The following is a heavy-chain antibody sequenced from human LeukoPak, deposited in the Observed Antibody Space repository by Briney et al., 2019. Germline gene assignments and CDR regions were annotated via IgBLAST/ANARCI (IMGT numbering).Heavy chain of an antibody. J-gene: IGHJ4*02. V-gene: IGHV3-30-3*01. CDR2: ISYDGSNK. CDR1: GFTFSSYA. CDR3: HPQLVVFATSDY. Sequence: PGGSLRLSCAASGFTFSSYAMHWVRQAPGKGLEWVAVISYDGSNKYYADSVKGRFTISRDNSKNTLYLQMNSLRTEDTAVYYCHPQLVVFATSDYWGQGTLVTVSS. D-gene: IGHD3-22*01.